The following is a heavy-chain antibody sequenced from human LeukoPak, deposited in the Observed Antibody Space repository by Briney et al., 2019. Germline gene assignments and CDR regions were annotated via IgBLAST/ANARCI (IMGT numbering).Heavy chain of an antibody. Sequence: ASVKVSCKASGYTFTGYYMHWVRQAPGQGLEWMGWINPNSGGTNYAQKFQGRVTMTRDTSISTAYMELSRPRSDDTAVYYCASEPMVRGVIYFDYWGQGTLVTVSS. V-gene: IGHV1-2*02. CDR1: GYTFTGYY. J-gene: IGHJ4*02. CDR3: ASEPMVRGVIYFDY. CDR2: INPNSGGT. D-gene: IGHD3-10*01.